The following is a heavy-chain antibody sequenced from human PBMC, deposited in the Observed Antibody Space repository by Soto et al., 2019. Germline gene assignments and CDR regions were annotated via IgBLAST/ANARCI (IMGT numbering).Heavy chain of an antibody. Sequence: QVQLVQSGAEVKEPGSLVKVSCQASGGTFSSYALSWVRQAPGQGLEWMGGIIPLFRRPDYAQKFQGRVTITADESTSTAYMELSSLRSEDTAIYYCARDNGRPQLGGNYYYITDVWGQGTTITVSS. CDR3: ARDNGRPQLGGNYYYITDV. V-gene: IGHV1-69*12. D-gene: IGHD3-3*02. CDR1: GGTFSSYA. J-gene: IGHJ6*02. CDR2: IIPLFRRP.